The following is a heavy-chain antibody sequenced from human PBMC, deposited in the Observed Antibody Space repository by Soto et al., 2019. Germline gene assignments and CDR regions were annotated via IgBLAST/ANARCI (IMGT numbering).Heavy chain of an antibody. Sequence: QVQLVQSGAEVKKPGASVKVSCKASGYTFTSYGISWVRQAPGQGLEWMGWISAYNGNTNYAQKLQGRVTMTTDTSTSTADMELRGLRSDDTAVYYCARGIFGVVIYYYGMDVWGQGTTVTVSS. D-gene: IGHD3-3*01. J-gene: IGHJ6*02. CDR1: GYTFTSYG. CDR2: ISAYNGNT. CDR3: ARGIFGVVIYYYGMDV. V-gene: IGHV1-18*01.